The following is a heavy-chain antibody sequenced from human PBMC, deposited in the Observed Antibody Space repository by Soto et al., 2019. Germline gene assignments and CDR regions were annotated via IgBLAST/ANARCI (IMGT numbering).Heavy chain of an antibody. CDR3: ARSVWAAVAPPSAFDY. CDR2: INHSGST. V-gene: IGHV4-34*01. D-gene: IGHD6-19*01. CDR1: GGSFSGYY. Sequence: PSETLSLTCTVYGGSFSGYYWSWIRQPPGKGLEWIGEINHSGSTNYNPSLKSRVTISVDTSKNQISLKLSSVTAADTAVYYCARSVWAAVAPPSAFDYWGQGTLVTVSS. J-gene: IGHJ4*02.